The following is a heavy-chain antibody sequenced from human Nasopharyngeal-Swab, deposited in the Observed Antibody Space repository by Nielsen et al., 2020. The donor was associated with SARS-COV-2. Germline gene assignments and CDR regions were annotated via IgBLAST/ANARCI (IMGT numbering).Heavy chain of an antibody. J-gene: IGHJ4*02. CDR1: GFIFSASA. Sequence: GGSLRLSCAASGFIFSASAIHWVRQASGKGLEWVGRIGDKDHNYATTYRAAVQGRFTISRDDSKNTAFLQMDSLTTEDTALYYCTTDFYFDYWGQGTLVTVSS. V-gene: IGHV3-73*01. CDR3: TTDFYFDY. CDR2: IGDKDHNYAT.